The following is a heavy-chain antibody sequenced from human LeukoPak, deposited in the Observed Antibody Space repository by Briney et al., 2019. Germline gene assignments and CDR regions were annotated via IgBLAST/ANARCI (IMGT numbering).Heavy chain of an antibody. J-gene: IGHJ5*02. CDR3: ARGTVVVPAATNWFDP. CDR2: IYHSGST. CDR1: GGSISSSNW. D-gene: IGHD2-2*01. V-gene: IGHV4-4*02. Sequence: SETLSLICGVSGGSISSSNWWSWVRQPPGKWLEWIGEIYHSGSTSYNPSLKSRVTISVDKFKNQFSLKLSSVTAADTAVYYCARGTVVVPAATNWFDPWGQGTLVTVSS.